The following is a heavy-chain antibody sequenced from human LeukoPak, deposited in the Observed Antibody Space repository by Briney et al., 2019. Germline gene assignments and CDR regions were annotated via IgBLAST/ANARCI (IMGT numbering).Heavy chain of an antibody. J-gene: IGHJ4*02. CDR1: GGTFSSYA. CDR3: ARFDEPRITMIVGDY. CDR2: IIPIFGTA. D-gene: IGHD3-22*01. Sequence: SVKVSCKASGGTFSSYAISWVRQAPGQGLEWMGEIIPIFGTANYAQKFQGRVTITADESTSTAYMELSSLRSEDTAVYYCARFDEPRITMIVGDYWGQGTLVTVSS. V-gene: IGHV1-69*13.